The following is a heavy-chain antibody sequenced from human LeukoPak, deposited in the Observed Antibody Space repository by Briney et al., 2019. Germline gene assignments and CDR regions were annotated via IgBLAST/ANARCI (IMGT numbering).Heavy chain of an antibody. V-gene: IGHV3-23*01. D-gene: IGHD1-26*01. CDR3: AKEPTWDSHSFLY. CDR1: GFTFSNAW. J-gene: IGHJ4*02. CDR2: ISGSGGST. Sequence: GGSLRLSCAASGFTFSNAWMSWVRQAPGKGLEWVSAISGSGGSTYYADSVKGRFTISRDNSKNTLYLQMNSLRAEDTAVYYCAKEPTWDSHSFLYWGQGTLVTVSS.